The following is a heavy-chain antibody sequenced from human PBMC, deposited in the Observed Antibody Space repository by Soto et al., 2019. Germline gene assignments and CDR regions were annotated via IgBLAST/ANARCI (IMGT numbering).Heavy chain of an antibody. D-gene: IGHD3-22*01. CDR1: GFTFSSYA. V-gene: IGHV3-30-3*01. CDR3: ARGRSRYYDSSGVDY. Sequence: LRLSCAASGFTFSSYAMHWVRQAPGKGLEWVAVISYDGSNKYYADSVKGRFTISRDNSKNTLYLQMNSLRAEDTAVYYCARGRSRYYDSSGVDYWGQGTLVTVSS. J-gene: IGHJ4*02. CDR2: ISYDGSNK.